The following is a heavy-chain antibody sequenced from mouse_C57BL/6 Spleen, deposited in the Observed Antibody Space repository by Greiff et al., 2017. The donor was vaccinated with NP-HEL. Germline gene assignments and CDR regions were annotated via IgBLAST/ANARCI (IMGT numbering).Heavy chain of an antibody. Sequence: EVKVVESGTVLARPGASVKMSCKTSGYTFTSYWMHWVKQRPGQGLEWIGAIYPGNSDTSYNQKFKGKAKLTAVTSASTAYMELSSLTNEDSAVYYCTRERIYYYGSSPYYYAMDYWGQGTSVTVSS. J-gene: IGHJ4*01. V-gene: IGHV1-5*01. D-gene: IGHD1-1*01. CDR2: IYPGNSDT. CDR1: GYTFTSYW. CDR3: TRERIYYYGSSPYYYAMDY.